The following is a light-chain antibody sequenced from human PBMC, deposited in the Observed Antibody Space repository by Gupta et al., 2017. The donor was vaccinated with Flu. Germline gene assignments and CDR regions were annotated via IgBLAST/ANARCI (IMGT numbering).Light chain of an antibody. J-gene: IGLJ3*02. CDR1: TLSSNF. CDR2: GRT. Sequence: GRTVTITCQGDTLSSNFASWYQQKPAQEPLRVVVGRTNRPSGIPDRFSGSRSGNKASSKITGAQAEDEADDYCNYRDSGGSHLVFGGGTKLTVL. CDR3: NYRDSGGSHLV. V-gene: IGLV3-19*01.